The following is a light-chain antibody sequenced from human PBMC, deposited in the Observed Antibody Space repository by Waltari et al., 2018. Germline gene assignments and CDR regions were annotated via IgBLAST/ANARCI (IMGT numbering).Light chain of an antibody. Sequence: EIVMTQFPATLSVSPGEGATLSCRASQSVSGSLAWYQQKPGQAPRLLIYGGTTRAPGVPARFSGRGFGTDFSLTLNSLQSEDSAVYYCQQYGDWPMYTFGQGTKLEIK. CDR2: GGT. CDR1: QSVSGS. V-gene: IGKV3-15*01. J-gene: IGKJ2*01. CDR3: QQYGDWPMYT.